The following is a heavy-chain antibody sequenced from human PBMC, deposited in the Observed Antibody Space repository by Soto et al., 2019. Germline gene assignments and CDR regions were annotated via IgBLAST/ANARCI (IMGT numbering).Heavy chain of an antibody. D-gene: IGHD6-19*01. CDR1: GGTFSSDA. J-gene: IGHJ4*02. Sequence: SVKVSCKASGGTFSSDAVSCVRQAPGQGLEWMGGLIPILGTTHYAQKFQGRVTITADESTNTAYMELSSLRSDDTAVYYCARASGYVSGWYHDYWGQGTRVTVSS. CDR3: ARASGYVSGWYHDY. V-gene: IGHV1-69*13. CDR2: LIPILGTT.